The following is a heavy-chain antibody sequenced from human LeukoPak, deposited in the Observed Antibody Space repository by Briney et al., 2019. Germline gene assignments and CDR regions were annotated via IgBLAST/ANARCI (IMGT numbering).Heavy chain of an antibody. V-gene: IGHV4-59*01. Sequence: PSETLSLTCTVSGGSISSYYWSWIRQPPGKGLEWIGYIYYSGSTNYNPSLKSRVTISVDTSKNQFSLKLSSVTAADTAVYYCARELRRPDRRYMDVWGKGTTVTVSS. D-gene: IGHD2-15*01. J-gene: IGHJ6*03. CDR1: GGSISSYY. CDR3: ARELRRPDRRYMDV. CDR2: IYYSGST.